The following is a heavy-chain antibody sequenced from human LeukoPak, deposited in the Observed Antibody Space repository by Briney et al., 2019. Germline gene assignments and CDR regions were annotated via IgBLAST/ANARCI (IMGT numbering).Heavy chain of an antibody. Sequence: GGSLGLSCCASGFTFIRYGLHWGRQAPGKGLEGVAVISYDGNNKYYADSVKGRFTISRDNSKNTLYLQMNSLRAEDTAVYYCAKARDYGDSYYFAYCGQGTLVTASS. D-gene: IGHD4-17*01. CDR1: GFTFIRYG. V-gene: IGHV3-30*18. J-gene: IGHJ4*02. CDR2: ISYDGNNK. CDR3: AKARDYGDSYYFAY.